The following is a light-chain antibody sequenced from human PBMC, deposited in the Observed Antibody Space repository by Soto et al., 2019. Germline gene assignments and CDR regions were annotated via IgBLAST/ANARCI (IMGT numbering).Light chain of an antibody. Sequence: DIQMTQSPSTLSASIGDRVTIPCRASQNINNWIAWYQQKPGKAPKFLIYDASTLESGVPSRFSGSGFGTEFSLTISSLQPDDFGSYYCQHMRTFGQGTKVDI. CDR2: DAS. CDR1: QNINNW. CDR3: QHMRT. V-gene: IGKV1-5*01. J-gene: IGKJ1*01.